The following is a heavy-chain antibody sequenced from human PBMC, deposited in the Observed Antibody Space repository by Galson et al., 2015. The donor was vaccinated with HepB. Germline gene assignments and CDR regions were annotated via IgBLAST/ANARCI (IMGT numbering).Heavy chain of an antibody. CDR1: GDSISSYI. CDR3: ARAHSLWYDTSLTYYLDY. Sequence: ETLSLTCTVSGDSISSYIWSWIRQPPGKGLEWIGYIYETGSTNYNPSLKSRLTMSLDTSKNHFSLKLSSVTAADTAVYYCARAHSLWYDTSLTYYLDYWGQGALVTVSS. D-gene: IGHD3-22*01. J-gene: IGHJ4*02. CDR2: IYETGST. V-gene: IGHV4-59*01.